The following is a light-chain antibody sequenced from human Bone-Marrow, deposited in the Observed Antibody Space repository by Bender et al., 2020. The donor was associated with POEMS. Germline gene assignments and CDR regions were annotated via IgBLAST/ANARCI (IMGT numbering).Light chain of an antibody. CDR3: SSFTNSVL. J-gene: IGLJ2*01. CDR2: EGA. Sequence: QSALTQPASVSASPRQSITISCTGTSSDVGIYSRVSWYQQLPGNAPKLIIYEGAKRPSGVSSRFSASWSGNTTSLTISWLQPEDDGIYYCSSFTNSVLFGGGTQLTVL. V-gene: IGLV2-23*01. CDR1: SSDVGIYSR.